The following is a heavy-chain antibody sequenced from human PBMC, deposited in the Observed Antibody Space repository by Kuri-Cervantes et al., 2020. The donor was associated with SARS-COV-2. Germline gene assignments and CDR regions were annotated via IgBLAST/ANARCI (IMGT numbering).Heavy chain of an antibody. CDR2: VNHSGST. CDR3: ARGRRGVPATVFDY. D-gene: IGHD2-2*01. CDR1: GGSLSGYY. J-gene: IGHJ4*02. V-gene: IGHV4-34*01. Sequence: SETLSLTCAVYGGSLSGYYWSWIRQPQGKGLEWIGEVNHSGSTNYNPSLKSRVTISVDTSKNQFSLKLSSVTAADTGVYYCARGRRGVPATVFDYWGQGTLVTVSS.